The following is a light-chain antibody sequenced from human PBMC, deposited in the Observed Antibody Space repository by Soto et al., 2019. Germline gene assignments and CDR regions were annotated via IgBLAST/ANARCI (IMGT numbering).Light chain of an antibody. CDR1: QSTSSW. CDR3: QHYKPYKT. J-gene: IGKJ1*01. V-gene: IGKV1-5*03. CDR2: GAS. Sequence: DILMTQSPSTLSASVGETVTLTCRASQSTSSWVAWYQQRPGKPPKLVIYGASTLERGVPSRFSGSGSGTEFTLTIAGLQPDGFATYYCQHYKPYKTFGQGTRV.